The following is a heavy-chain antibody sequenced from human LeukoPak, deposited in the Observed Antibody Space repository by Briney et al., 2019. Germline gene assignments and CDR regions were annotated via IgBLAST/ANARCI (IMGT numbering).Heavy chain of an antibody. CDR1: GFIFSSSV. CDR2: ISHDGGNK. Sequence: GGSLRLSCAASGFIFSSSVMHWVRQAPGKELEWVAVISHDGGNKYYADSVKGRFTISRDNSKNTLYLQMNSLRAEDTAVYYCARVVVSSSSDYFDYWGQGTLVTVSS. V-gene: IGHV3-30*04. CDR3: ARVVVSSSSDYFDY. D-gene: IGHD6-6*01. J-gene: IGHJ4*02.